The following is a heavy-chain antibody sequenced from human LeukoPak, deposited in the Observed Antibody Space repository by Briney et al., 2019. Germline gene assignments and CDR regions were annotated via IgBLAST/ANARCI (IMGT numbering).Heavy chain of an antibody. Sequence: GGSLRLSCAASGFTFSSYAMSWVRQAPGKGLEWVSAISGSTDSTYYADSVKGRFTISRDISKNTLYLQVNSLRAEDTAVYYCAKGAGYCSSTTCYYYYYGMDVWGRGTPVTVSS. D-gene: IGHD2-2*01. J-gene: IGHJ6*02. CDR1: GFTFSSYA. CDR2: ISGSTDST. CDR3: AKGAGYCSSTTCYYYYYGMDV. V-gene: IGHV3-23*01.